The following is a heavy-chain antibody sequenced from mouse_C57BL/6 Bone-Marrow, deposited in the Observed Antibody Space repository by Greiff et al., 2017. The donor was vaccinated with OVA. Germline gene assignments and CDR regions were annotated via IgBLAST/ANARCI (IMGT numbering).Heavy chain of an antibody. J-gene: IGHJ3*01. CDR1: GYTFTDYN. D-gene: IGHD1-1*01. V-gene: IGHV1-22*01. CDR2: INPNNGGT. Sequence: EVKVVESGPELVKPGASVKMSCKASGYTFTDYNMHWVKQSHGKSLEWIGYINPNNGGTSYNQKFKGKATLTVNKSSSTAYMELRSLTSEDSAVYYCARGRNYGSSYWGQGTLVTVSA. CDR3: ARGRNYGSSY.